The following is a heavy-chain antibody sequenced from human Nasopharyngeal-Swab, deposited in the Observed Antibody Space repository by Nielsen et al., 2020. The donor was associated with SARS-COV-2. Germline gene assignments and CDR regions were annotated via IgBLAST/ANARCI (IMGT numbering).Heavy chain of an antibody. V-gene: IGHV3-7*01. CDR1: GFTFSSYW. J-gene: IGHJ6*02. CDR3: AREGYIAVAGTPSYGMDV. Sequence: GESLKISCAASGFTFSSYWMSWVRQAPGKGLEWVANIKQDGSEKYYVDSVKGRFTISRDNAKNSLYLQMNSLRAEDTAVYYCAREGYIAVAGTPSYGMDVWGQGTTVTVSS. D-gene: IGHD6-19*01. CDR2: IKQDGSEK.